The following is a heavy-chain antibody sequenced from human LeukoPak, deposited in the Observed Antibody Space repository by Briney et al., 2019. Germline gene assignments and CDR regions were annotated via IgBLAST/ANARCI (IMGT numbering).Heavy chain of an antibody. CDR3: ARGGVTLTY. CDR1: GGSFSGYY. Sequence: SDTLSLTCADYGGSFSGYYWSWIRQPPGKGLEWIGEINHSGSTNYNPSLKSRVTISVDTSKNQFSLKLSSVTAADTAVYYCARGGVTLTYWGQGTLVTVSS. J-gene: IGHJ4*02. V-gene: IGHV4-34*01. D-gene: IGHD2-21*02. CDR2: INHSGST.